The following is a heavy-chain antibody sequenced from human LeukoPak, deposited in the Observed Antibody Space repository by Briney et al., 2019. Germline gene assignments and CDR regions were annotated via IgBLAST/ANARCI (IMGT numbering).Heavy chain of an antibody. CDR1: RFTFSSYA. D-gene: IGHD4-17*01. CDR3: AKGGDYDDYLDY. V-gene: IGHV3-23*01. J-gene: IGHJ4*02. CDR2: ISGSGGST. Sequence: GGSLRLSCAASRFTFSSYAMSWVCQAPGKGLEWVSAISGSGGSTYYADSVKGRFTISRDNSKNTLYLQMNSLRAEDTAVYYCAKGGDYDDYLDYWGQGTLVTVSS.